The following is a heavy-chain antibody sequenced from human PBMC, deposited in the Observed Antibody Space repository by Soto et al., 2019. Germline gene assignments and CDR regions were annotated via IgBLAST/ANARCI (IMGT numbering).Heavy chain of an antibody. CDR1: GGTFSSYA. V-gene: IGHV1-69*13. D-gene: IGHD3-22*01. CDR3: ARGYYYDSSGYYNYGMDV. J-gene: IGHJ6*02. Sequence: GASVKVSCKASGGTFSSYAISWVRQAPGQGLEWMGGIIPIFGTANYAQKFQGRVTITADESTSTAYMELSSLRSEDTAVYYCARGYYYDSSGYYNYGMDVWGQGTTVTVSS. CDR2: IIPIFGTA.